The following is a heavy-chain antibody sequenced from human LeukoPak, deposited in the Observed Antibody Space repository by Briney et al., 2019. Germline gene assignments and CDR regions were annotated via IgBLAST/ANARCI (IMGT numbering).Heavy chain of an antibody. CDR2: IIPIFGTA. V-gene: IGHV1-69*13. D-gene: IGHD3-22*01. Sequence: SVKVSCKASGGTFSSYAISWVRQAPGQGLEWMGGIIPIFGTANYAQKFQGRVTITADESTSTAYMELSSLRSEDTAVYYCARTSHYYDSSGAAADYWGQGTLVTVSS. J-gene: IGHJ4*02. CDR3: ARTSHYYDSSGAAADY. CDR1: GGTFSSYA.